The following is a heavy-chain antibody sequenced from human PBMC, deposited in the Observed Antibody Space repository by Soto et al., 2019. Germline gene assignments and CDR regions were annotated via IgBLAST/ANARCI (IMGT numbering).Heavy chain of an antibody. CDR2: INAGNGNT. CDR1: GYTFTSYA. V-gene: IGHV1-3*01. J-gene: IGHJ6*03. CDR3: ATSSPPRWDRSSSLVSYYYYMDV. D-gene: IGHD6-6*01. Sequence: ASVKVSCKASGYTFTSYAMHWVRQAPGQRLEWMGWINAGNGNTKYSQKFQGRVTITRDTYTSTAYMELSSLRSEDTAVYYCATSSPPRWDRSSSLVSYYYYMDVWGKGTTVTVSS.